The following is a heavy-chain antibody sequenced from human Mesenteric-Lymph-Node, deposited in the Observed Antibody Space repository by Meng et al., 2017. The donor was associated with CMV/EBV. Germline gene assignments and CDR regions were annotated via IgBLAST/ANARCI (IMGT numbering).Heavy chain of an antibody. CDR2: ISSSSSYI. J-gene: IGHJ4*02. CDR1: GFTFSSYS. Sequence: ESLKISCAASGFTFSSYSMNWVRQAPGKGLEWVSSISSSSSYIYYADSVKGRFTISRDNAKNSLYLQMNSLRAEDTAVYYCARDYKLDDYGDYGPYYFDYWGQGTLVTVSS. D-gene: IGHD4-17*01. V-gene: IGHV3-21*01. CDR3: ARDYKLDDYGDYGPYYFDY.